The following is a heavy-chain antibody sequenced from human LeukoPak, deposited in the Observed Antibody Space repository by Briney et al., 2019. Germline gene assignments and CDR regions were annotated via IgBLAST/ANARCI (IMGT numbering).Heavy chain of an antibody. CDR3: ARGNAYYDILTGYHH. CDR2: INWNGGST. Sequence: PGGSLRLSCAASGFTFDDYGMSWVRQAPGKGLEWVSGINWNGGSTGYAESVKGRFTISRDNAKNSLYLQMNSLRAEDTAVYYCARGNAYYDILTGYHHWGQGTLVTVSS. D-gene: IGHD3-9*01. CDR1: GFTFDDYG. V-gene: IGHV3-20*04. J-gene: IGHJ5*02.